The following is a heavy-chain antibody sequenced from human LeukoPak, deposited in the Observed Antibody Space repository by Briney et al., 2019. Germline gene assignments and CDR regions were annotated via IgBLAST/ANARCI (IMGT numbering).Heavy chain of an antibody. D-gene: IGHD1-26*01. Sequence: SVTVSCTASGGTFSSYAISWVRPAPGQGLEWMGRIIPILGIANYAQKFQGRVTITADKSTSTAYMELSSLRSEDTAVYYCALRPAGPWELLASDYWGQGTLVTVSS. J-gene: IGHJ4*02. CDR3: ALRPAGPWELLASDY. V-gene: IGHV1-69*04. CDR2: IIPILGIA. CDR1: GGTFSSYA.